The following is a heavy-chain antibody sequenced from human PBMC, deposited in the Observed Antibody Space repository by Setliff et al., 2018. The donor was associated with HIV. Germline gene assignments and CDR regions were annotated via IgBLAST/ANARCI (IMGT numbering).Heavy chain of an antibody. D-gene: IGHD2-2*01. Sequence: SETLSLTCAVYGGSFSGYYWSWIRQPPGKGLEWIGEIIHTGSTNYNPSLKSRVTISVDTSKNQFSLRLSSVAAADTAVYYCARGRSCSSSSCYLVYYYYYGMDVWGHGSTVTAP. V-gene: IGHV4-34*01. CDR2: IIHTGST. J-gene: IGHJ6*02. CDR1: GGSFSGYY. CDR3: ARGRSCSSSSCYLVYYYYYGMDV.